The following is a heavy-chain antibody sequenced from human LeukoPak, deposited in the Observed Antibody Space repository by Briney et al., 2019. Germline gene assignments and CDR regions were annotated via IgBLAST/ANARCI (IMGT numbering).Heavy chain of an antibody. CDR2: ISYDGSYK. D-gene: IGHD3-10*01. V-gene: IGHV3-30*03. CDR3: ASIWGSETLGYYYYDMDI. Sequence: GGSLRLSCAASGFTFSSYGMHWVRQAPGKGLEWVALISYDGSYKFYADSVKGRFTISRDNSKNTLYLQMNSLRAEDTAVYYCASIWGSETLGYYYYDMDIWGKGTTVTVSS. J-gene: IGHJ6*04. CDR1: GFTFSSYG.